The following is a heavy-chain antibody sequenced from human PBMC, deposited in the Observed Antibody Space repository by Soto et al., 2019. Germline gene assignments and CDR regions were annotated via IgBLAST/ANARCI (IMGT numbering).Heavy chain of an antibody. J-gene: IGHJ3*02. V-gene: IGHV3-72*01. CDR3: TRGYSGLSIYAFDI. D-gene: IGHD3-3*02. CDR1: GSGFTLSDHY. Sequence: GGALRVSCVASGSGFTLSDHYMDWVRQAPGKGLDWVGRISNRANGYTTEYAASVSGRFTISRDDSKDSLFLQMNSLKTEDTAVYYCTRGYSGLSIYAFDIWGQEAMVTVS. CDR2: ISNRANGYTT.